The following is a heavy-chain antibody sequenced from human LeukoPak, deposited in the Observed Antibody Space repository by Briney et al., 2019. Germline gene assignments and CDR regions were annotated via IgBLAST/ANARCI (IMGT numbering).Heavy chain of an antibody. J-gene: IGHJ4*02. CDR1: GYSFTSYW. Sequence: GESLKISCKGSGYSFTSYWIGWVRQMPGKRLERVGIIYPGDSDTRYSPSFQGQVTISADKSITTAYLQWSSLKASDTAMYYCARHGEGGYSYGLPLYWGQGTLVTVSS. CDR2: IYPGDSDT. V-gene: IGHV5-51*01. CDR3: ARHGEGGYSYGLPLY. D-gene: IGHD5-18*01.